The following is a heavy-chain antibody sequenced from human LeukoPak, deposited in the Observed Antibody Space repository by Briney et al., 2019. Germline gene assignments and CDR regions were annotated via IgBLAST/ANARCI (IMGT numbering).Heavy chain of an antibody. D-gene: IGHD2-21*01. CDR2: IYHSGST. CDR1: GGSISSGGYS. CDR3: ARGLNRLVDY. J-gene: IGHJ4*02. V-gene: IGHV4-30-2*01. Sequence: PSQTLSLTCAVSGGSISSGGYSWSWIRQPPGKGLEGIGYIYHSGSTYYNPSLKSRVTISVDRSKNQFSLKLSSVTAADTAVYYCARGLNRLVDYWGQGTLVTVSS.